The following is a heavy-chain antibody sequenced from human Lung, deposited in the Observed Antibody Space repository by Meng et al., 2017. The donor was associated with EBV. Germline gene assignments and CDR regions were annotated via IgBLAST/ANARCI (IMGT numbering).Heavy chain of an antibody. V-gene: IGHV7-4-1*01. D-gene: IGHD6-25*01. CDR3: ARDSEAADY. CDR2: INTNTGNP. Sequence: HGPLVQSGFSLNKPGALVKVPCKASGYTFTSYAMNWVRQAPGQGLEWLGWINTNTGNPTYAQGFTGRFVFSLDTSVSTAYLQICSLKAEDTAVYYCARDSEAADYWGQGTLVTVSS. CDR1: GYTFTSYA. J-gene: IGHJ4*02.